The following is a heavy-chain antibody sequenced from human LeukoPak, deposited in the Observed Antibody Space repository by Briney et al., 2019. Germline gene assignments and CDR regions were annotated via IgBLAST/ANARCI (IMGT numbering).Heavy chain of an antibody. CDR1: GFTFSSYG. V-gene: IGHV3-30*18. D-gene: IGHD2-15*01. Sequence: GGSLRLSCAASGFTFSSYGMHWVRQAPGKGLEWVAVISYDGSNKYYADSVKGRFTISRDNSKNTLYLQMNSLRAEDTAVYYCAKERGQGYCSGGSCYPASYWGQGTLVNVSS. CDR2: ISYDGSNK. J-gene: IGHJ4*02. CDR3: AKERGQGYCSGGSCYPASY.